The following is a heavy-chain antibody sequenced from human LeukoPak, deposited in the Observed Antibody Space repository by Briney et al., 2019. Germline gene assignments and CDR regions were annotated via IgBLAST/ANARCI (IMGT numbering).Heavy chain of an antibody. V-gene: IGHV1-2*02. CDR3: ARAERVGYCSSTSCSVNWFDP. Sequence: ASVKVSCKASGYTFTGYYMHWVRQAPGQGLEWMGWINPNSGGTNYAQKFQGRVTMTRDTSISTAYMELSRLRSDDTAVYYCARAERVGYCSSTSCSVNWFDPWGQGTLVTVSS. CDR1: GYTFTGYY. J-gene: IGHJ5*02. CDR2: INPNSGGT. D-gene: IGHD2-2*01.